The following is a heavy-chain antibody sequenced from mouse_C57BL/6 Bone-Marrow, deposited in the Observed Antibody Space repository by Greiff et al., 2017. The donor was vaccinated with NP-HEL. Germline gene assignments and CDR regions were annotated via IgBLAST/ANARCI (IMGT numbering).Heavy chain of an antibody. CDR3: ARDHSYYAMDY. CDR1: GFTFSSYA. CDR2: ISDGGSYT. J-gene: IGHJ4*01. Sequence: VQLKEPGGGLVKPGGSLKLSCAASGFTFSSYAMSWVRQTPEKRLEWVATISDGGSYTYYPDNVKGRFTISRDNANNNLYLQMSHLKSEDTAMYYGARDHSYYAMDYWGQGTSVTVSA. V-gene: IGHV5-4*01.